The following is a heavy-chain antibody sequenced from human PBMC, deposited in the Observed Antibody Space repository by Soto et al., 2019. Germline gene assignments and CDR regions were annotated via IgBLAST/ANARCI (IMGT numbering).Heavy chain of an antibody. J-gene: IGHJ6*02. CDR1: GFTFSNAW. CDR2: IKSKTDGGTT. CDR3: TTDETAGDYLYGMDV. Sequence: EVQLVESGGGLVKPGGSLRLSCAASGFTFSNAWMNWVRQAPGKGLEWVGRIKSKTDGGTTDYAAPVKGRFTISRDDSKNTLYLQMNSLKTEDTAVYYSTTDETAGDYLYGMDVWGQGTTVTVSS. D-gene: IGHD4-17*01. V-gene: IGHV3-15*07.